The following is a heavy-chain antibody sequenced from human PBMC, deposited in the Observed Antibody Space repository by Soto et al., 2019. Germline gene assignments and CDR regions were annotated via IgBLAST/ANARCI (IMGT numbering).Heavy chain of an antibody. CDR2: IYYSGST. J-gene: IGHJ6*03. V-gene: IGHV4-59*01. CDR1: GGSISSYY. D-gene: IGHD6-19*01. CDR3: ATQAVPGKNYYYYYYMDV. Sequence: PSETLSLTCTVSGGSISSYYWSWIRQPPGKGLEWIGYIYYSGSTNYNPSLKSRVTISVDTSKNQFSLKLSSVTAADTAVYYCATQAVPGKNYYYYYYMDVWGKGTRVTVS.